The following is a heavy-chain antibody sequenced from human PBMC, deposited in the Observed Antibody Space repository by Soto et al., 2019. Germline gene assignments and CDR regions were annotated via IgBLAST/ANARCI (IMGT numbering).Heavy chain of an antibody. Sequence: ASVTVSCKTAGYTLSNYAISWVRQARGQGLWWRGWISSYNSNNGDTKSAQLLQSRVTMTIDTSATTAYRELRSLKSDDTAVYYCARAQLERSEVGYFGMDVWGQGTTVTVSS. CDR1: GYTLSNYA. CDR2: ISSYNSNNGDT. CDR3: ARAQLERSEVGYFGMDV. D-gene: IGHD1-1*01. V-gene: IGHV1-18*04. J-gene: IGHJ6*02.